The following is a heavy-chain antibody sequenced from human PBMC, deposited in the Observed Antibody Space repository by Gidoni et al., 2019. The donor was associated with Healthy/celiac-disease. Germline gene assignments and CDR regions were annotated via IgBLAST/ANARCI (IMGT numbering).Heavy chain of an antibody. Sequence: EVQLVESGGGLVQPGGSLRHSCAASGVTVINAWQSWVRQAPGKGLEWVGRIKSKTDGGTTDYAAPVKGRLTISRDDSKNPLYLQMNSLKTEDTAVYYCTGYYYDSSGYYYYGMDVWGQGTTVTVSS. CDR2: IKSKTDGGTT. CDR1: GVTVINAW. V-gene: IGHV3-15*01. CDR3: TGYYYDSSGYYYYGMDV. J-gene: IGHJ6*02. D-gene: IGHD3-22*01.